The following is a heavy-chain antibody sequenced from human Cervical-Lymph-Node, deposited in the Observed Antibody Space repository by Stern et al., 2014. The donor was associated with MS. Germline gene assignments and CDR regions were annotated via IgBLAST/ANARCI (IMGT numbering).Heavy chain of an antibody. D-gene: IGHD6-19*01. CDR2: INPSGGST. J-gene: IGHJ6*02. V-gene: IGHV1-46*01. Sequence: VQLVESGAEVKKPGASVNVSCKAYGYSFTSYYIHWVRQAPGQGLEWMGIINPSGGSTSYAQKFQGRVTMTRDTSTSTVYMDLSSLRSEDTAMYYCAREVAGHRLGMMDVWGQGTTVTVSS. CDR3: AREVAGHRLGMMDV. CDR1: GYSFTSYY.